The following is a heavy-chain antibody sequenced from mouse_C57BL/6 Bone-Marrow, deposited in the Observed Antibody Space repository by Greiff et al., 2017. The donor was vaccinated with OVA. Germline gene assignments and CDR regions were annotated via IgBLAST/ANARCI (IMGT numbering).Heavy chain of an antibody. CDR2: IRNKANGYTT. CDR3: ARGVTRAY. J-gene: IGHJ3*01. CDR1: GFTFTDYY. D-gene: IGHD2-2*01. V-gene: IGHV7-3*01. Sequence: DVKLVESGGGLVQPGGSLSLSCAASGFTFTDYYMSWVRQPPGKALEWLGFIRNKANGYTTEYSASVKGRFAISRDNSQSILYLQMNALRAEDSATYYCARGVTRAYWGQGTLVTVSA.